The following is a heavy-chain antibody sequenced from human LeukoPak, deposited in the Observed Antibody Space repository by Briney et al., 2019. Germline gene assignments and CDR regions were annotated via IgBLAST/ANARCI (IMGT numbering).Heavy chain of an antibody. CDR1: GFTFSSYG. CDR3: AKDSLRGYTYDY. D-gene: IGHD5-18*01. V-gene: IGHV3-23*01. J-gene: IGHJ4*02. CDR2: ISGSGGST. Sequence: GGSLRLSCAASGFTFSSYGMSWVRQAPGKGLEWVSAISGSGGSTYYADSVKGRFTISRDNSKNTLYLQMNSLRAEDTAVYYCAKDSLRGYTYDYWGQGTLVTVSS.